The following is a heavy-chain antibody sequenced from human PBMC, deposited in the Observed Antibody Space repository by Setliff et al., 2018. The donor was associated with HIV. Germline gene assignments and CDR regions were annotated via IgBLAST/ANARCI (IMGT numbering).Heavy chain of an antibody. D-gene: IGHD1-7*01. CDR2: IYTSGST. Sequence: PSETLSLTCTVSGGSISSYYWSWIRQPPGKGLEWIGHIYTSGSTNYSPSLKSRVTISVDTSKKQFSLKLSSVTAADTAVYYCAKRAVQDGTVTSSNWFESWGQGTLVTVSS. CDR1: GGSISSYY. CDR3: AKRAVQDGTVTSSNWFES. V-gene: IGHV4-4*08. J-gene: IGHJ5*01.